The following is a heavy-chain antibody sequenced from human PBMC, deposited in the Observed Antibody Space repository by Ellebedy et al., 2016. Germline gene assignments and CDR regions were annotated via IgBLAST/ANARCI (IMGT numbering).Heavy chain of an antibody. J-gene: IGHJ4*02. D-gene: IGHD4-17*01. Sequence: GGSLRLXCVASGFTFRNFFMSWVRQAPGGELEWVSTISAGGDITFSADSVKGRFTISRDNSRDTLYLQMNSLRAEETAVYYCYYGHYSASWGQGTLVTVSS. CDR3: YYGHYSAS. V-gene: IGHV3-23*01. CDR2: ISAGGDIT. CDR1: GFTFRNFF.